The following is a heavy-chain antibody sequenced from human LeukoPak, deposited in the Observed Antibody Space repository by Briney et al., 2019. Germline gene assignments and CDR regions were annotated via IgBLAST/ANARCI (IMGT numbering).Heavy chain of an antibody. CDR1: GYTFTNYG. D-gene: IGHD3-22*01. CDR3: ARDSPNYYDNSFDAFDI. Sequence: ASVKVSCKASGYTFTNYGISWVRQPPGQGLEWMGWISAYNDNTNYTQKFQGRVTMTTDTSTSTAYMELRSLRSDDTAVYYCARDSPNYYDNSFDAFDIWGQGTMVTVSS. CDR2: ISAYNDNT. J-gene: IGHJ3*02. V-gene: IGHV1-18*01.